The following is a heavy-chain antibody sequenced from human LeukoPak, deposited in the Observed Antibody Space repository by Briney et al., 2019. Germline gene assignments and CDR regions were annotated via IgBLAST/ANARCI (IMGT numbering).Heavy chain of an antibody. CDR1: GYTFTSYY. D-gene: IGHD5-18*01. Sequence: ASVKVSCKASGYTFTSYYMHWVRQAPGQGLEWMGIINPSGGSTSYAQKFQGRVTMTRDTSISTAYMELSRLRSDDTAVYYCARGQLWSYFDLWGRGTLVTVSS. CDR2: INPSGGST. V-gene: IGHV1-46*01. CDR3: ARGQLWSYFDL. J-gene: IGHJ2*01.